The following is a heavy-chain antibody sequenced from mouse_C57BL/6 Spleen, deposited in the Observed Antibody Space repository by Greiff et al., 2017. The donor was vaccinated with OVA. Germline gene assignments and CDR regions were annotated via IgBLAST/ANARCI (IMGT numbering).Heavy chain of an antibody. CDR3: ARPFPSDYEFGY. D-gene: IGHD2-4*01. V-gene: IGHV1-26*01. J-gene: IGHJ3*01. CDR1: GYTFTDYY. Sequence: VQLQQSGPELVKPGASVKISCKASGYTFTDYYMNWVKQSHGKSLEWIGDINPNNGGTSYNQKFKGKATLTVDKSSSTAYMELRSLTSEDSAVYYCARPFPSDYEFGYWGQGTLVTVSA. CDR2: INPNNGGT.